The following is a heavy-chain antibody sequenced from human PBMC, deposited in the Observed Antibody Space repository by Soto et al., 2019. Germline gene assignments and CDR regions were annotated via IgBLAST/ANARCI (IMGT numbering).Heavy chain of an antibody. Sequence: QVQLQESGPGLVKPSQTLSLTCTVSGASISDGDYYWTWIRQPPGKGLEWIGSIYYTGNTYSNPSLESRLSISVDPSNNQFALRLTSVTAADTAIYYCARATYDSSTYYLDYWGQGTLVTVSS. CDR2: IYYTGNT. CDR1: GASISDGDYY. V-gene: IGHV4-30-4*01. J-gene: IGHJ4*02. CDR3: ARATYDSSTYYLDY. D-gene: IGHD3-22*01.